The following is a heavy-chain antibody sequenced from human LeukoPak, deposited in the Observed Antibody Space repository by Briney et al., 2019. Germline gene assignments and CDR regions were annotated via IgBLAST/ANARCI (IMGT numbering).Heavy chain of an antibody. D-gene: IGHD2-15*01. V-gene: IGHV3-7*01. CDR2: IKNDGSDK. J-gene: IGHJ4*02. CDR3: ADLGYTD. CDR1: GFSFSSSW. Sequence: PGGSLRLSREASGFSFSSSWMTWVRQAPGKGLEWVATIKNDGSDKYYVDSVKGRFTLSRDNAKSSLYLQMNSLRVEDTAVYYCADLGYTDGGQGTLVTVSS.